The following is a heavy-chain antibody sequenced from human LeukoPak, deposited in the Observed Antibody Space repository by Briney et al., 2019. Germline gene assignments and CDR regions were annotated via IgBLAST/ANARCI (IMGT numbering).Heavy chain of an antibody. CDR1: GFTFSSYD. Sequence: GGSLRLSCAASGFTFSSYDMHWVRQATGKGLEWVSAIGTAGDTYYPGSVKGRFTISRENAKNSLYLQMSSLRAGDTAVYYCARGYGDFDYYGMDVWGQGTTVTVSS. CDR3: ARGYGDFDYYGMDV. J-gene: IGHJ6*02. CDR2: IGTAGDT. D-gene: IGHD4-17*01. V-gene: IGHV3-13*01.